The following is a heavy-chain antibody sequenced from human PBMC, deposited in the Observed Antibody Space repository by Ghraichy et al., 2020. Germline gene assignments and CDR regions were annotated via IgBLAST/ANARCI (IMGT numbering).Heavy chain of an antibody. D-gene: IGHD4-17*01. J-gene: IGHJ3*02. CDR1: GFNFRTHA. V-gene: IGHV3-23*01. CDR2: VSGSGGIT. CDR3: AREMGDYIFSAFDI. Sequence: LSLTCVVSGFNFRTHAMSWVRQAPGKGLEWVSSVSGSGGITYHAASVKGRFTISRDNSEDTLYLEMNSLRAENTALYYCAREMGDYIFSAFDIWGQGTLGTVSS.